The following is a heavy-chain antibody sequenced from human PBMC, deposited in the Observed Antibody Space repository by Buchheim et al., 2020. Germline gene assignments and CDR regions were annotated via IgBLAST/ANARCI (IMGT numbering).Heavy chain of an antibody. CDR2: IRNKGNGYTT. CDR3: GRGAGLSAAGDSYYYGLDV. CDR1: GFTFDDHY. J-gene: IGHJ6*02. V-gene: IGHV3-72*01. D-gene: IGHD6-25*01. Sequence: EVQLVESGGGLVQPGGSLRLSCAASGFTFDDHYMDWVRQAPGKGLEWVARIRNKGNGYTTEYAASVEGRFTISRDGSKKSLFLQMNSLKTEDTAVYYCGRGAGLSAAGDSYYYGLDVWGQGTT.